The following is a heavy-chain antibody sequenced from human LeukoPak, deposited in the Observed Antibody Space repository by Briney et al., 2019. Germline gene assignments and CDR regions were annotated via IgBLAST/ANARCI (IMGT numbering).Heavy chain of an antibody. CDR3: ARDRGWSGYSSSWYRGEYYFDY. V-gene: IGHV3-48*02. J-gene: IGHJ4*02. Sequence: GGSLRLSSAASGFTFDDYSMNWVRQAPGKGLEWVSYISSSTSTIYYADSVKGRFTISRDSAKNSLYLQMNSLRDEDTAVYYCARDRGWSGYSSSWYRGEYYFDYWGQGTLVTVSS. D-gene: IGHD6-13*01. CDR2: ISSSTSTI. CDR1: GFTFDDYS.